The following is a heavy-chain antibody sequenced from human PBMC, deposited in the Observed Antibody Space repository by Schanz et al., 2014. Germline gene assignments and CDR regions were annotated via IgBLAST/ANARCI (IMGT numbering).Heavy chain of an antibody. Sequence: QVQLVQSGAEVKKPGASVKVSCKASGYTFTSYYMHWVRQAPGQGLEWMGWISAYNGHTNYAEKVPGRVTMTTDTSTSTAYMELRSLISDDTAVYYCVRDAGWAFGDYHGMDVWGQGTSVTVSS. D-gene: IGHD3-10*01. J-gene: IGHJ6*02. CDR1: GYTFTSYY. CDR3: VRDAGWAFGDYHGMDV. V-gene: IGHV1-18*04. CDR2: ISAYNGHT.